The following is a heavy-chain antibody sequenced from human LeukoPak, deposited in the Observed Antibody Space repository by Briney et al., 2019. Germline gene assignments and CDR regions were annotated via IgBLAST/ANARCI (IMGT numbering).Heavy chain of an antibody. Sequence: GGSLRLSCAASGFTLSSYWMHWVRQAPGKGLVWVSRINSDGSSTTYADSVQGRFTISRDNAKNTLYLQMNSLRAEDTAVYYCARGYYDSSGPPSGYWGQGTLVTVSS. V-gene: IGHV3-74*01. J-gene: IGHJ4*02. CDR3: ARGYYDSSGPPSGY. CDR2: INSDGSST. D-gene: IGHD3-22*01. CDR1: GFTLSSYW.